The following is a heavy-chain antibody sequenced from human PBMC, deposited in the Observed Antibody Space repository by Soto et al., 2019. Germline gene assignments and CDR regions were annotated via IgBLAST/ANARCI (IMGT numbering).Heavy chain of an antibody. Sequence: EVQLLESGGGLVQPGGSLRLSCVGSGFFFSSYTMTWVRQAPGKGLEWVSSFSASSENTYYADSVRGRFTISRDNSKNTLFQQMNSLTGEDTAMYYRAKARDQQSVILPFDYWGQGILFIVSS. V-gene: IGHV3-23*01. D-gene: IGHD2-2*01. J-gene: IGHJ4*02. CDR1: GFFFSSYT. CDR2: FSASSENT. CDR3: AKARDQQSVILPFDY.